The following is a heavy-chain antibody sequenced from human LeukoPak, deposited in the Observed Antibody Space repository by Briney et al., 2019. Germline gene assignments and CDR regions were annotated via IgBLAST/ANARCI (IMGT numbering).Heavy chain of an antibody. V-gene: IGHV1-18*01. D-gene: IGHD1-1*01. J-gene: IGHJ5*02. Sequence: ASVKVSCKASGYTFTSYGISWVRQAPGQGLEWMGWISAYNGNTNYAQKLQGRVTMTTDTSTSTAYMELRSLRSDDTAVYYCARGSSGSPYSWTNWFDPWGQGTLVTVSS. CDR1: GYTFTSYG. CDR3: ARGSSGSPYSWTNWFDP. CDR2: ISAYNGNT.